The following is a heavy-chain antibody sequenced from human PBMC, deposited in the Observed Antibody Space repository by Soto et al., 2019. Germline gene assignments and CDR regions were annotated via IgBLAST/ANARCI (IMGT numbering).Heavy chain of an antibody. D-gene: IGHD2-2*01. CDR1: GFTFSSYW. J-gene: IGHJ4*02. V-gene: IGHV3-7*01. Sequence: GGSLRLSCEASGFTFSSYWMSWVRQAPGKGLEWVANIKQDGSKKYYVDSVKGRFTISRDNAKISLYLQMDSLRAEDTAVYYCARGTCSSTTCYAIYFDSWGQGTLVTVSS. CDR2: IKQDGSKK. CDR3: ARGTCSSTTCYAIYFDS.